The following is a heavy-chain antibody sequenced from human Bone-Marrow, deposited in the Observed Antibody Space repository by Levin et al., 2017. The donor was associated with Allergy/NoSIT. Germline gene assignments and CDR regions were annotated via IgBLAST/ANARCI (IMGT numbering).Heavy chain of an antibody. Sequence: PGGSLRLSCAASGFTFNKFGMNWVRQAPGKGLEWVSSISSSSSHVYYADSVKGRFTISRDNAKNSLYLQMNSLRVEDTAVYYCARDRTYGILRNYGMDVWGQGTTATVSS. D-gene: IGHD4-17*01. CDR3: ARDRTYGILRNYGMDV. V-gene: IGHV3-21*01. J-gene: IGHJ6*02. CDR2: ISSSSSHV. CDR1: GFTFNKFG.